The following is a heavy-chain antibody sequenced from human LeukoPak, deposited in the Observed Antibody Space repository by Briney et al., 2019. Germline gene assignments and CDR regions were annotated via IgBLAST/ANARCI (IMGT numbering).Heavy chain of an antibody. D-gene: IGHD6-6*01. CDR3: AKGLFSSSSQLDY. V-gene: IGHV3-23*01. CDR1: GFTFSSYA. J-gene: IGHJ4*02. Sequence: GGSLRLSCAASGFTFSSYAMSWVRQAPGKGLEWVSAISGSGGSTYYADSVKGRFTISRDNSKNTLYLQMNSLIAEDTAVYYCAKGLFSSSSQLDYWGQGTLVTVSS. CDR2: ISGSGGST.